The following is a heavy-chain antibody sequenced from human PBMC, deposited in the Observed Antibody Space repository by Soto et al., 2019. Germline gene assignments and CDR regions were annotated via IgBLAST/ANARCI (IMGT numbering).Heavy chain of an antibody. CDR2: IDWDGDK. D-gene: IGHD3-3*01. CDR3: APRVLRAVFGLVTTTAIYFDF. V-gene: IGHV2-5*02. Sequence: QITLNESGPTVVKPTETLTLTCTFSGFSLTTSGVGVGWVRQSPGKPPEWLAFIDWDGDKRYSTSLKSRLTITKDLDNKQVALKMANVDPVDTATYYCAPRVLRAVFGLVTTTAIYFDFWGQGTPVVVSS. CDR1: GFSLTTSGVG. J-gene: IGHJ4*02.